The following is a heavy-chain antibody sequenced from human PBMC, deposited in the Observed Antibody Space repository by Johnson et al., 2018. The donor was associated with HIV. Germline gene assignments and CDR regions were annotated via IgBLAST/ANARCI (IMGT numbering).Heavy chain of an antibody. D-gene: IGHD1-26*01. CDR1: GFTFDDYG. CDR3: ASGSWELSEDAFHI. CDR2: IYSAGST. Sequence: VQLVESGGGVIRPGGSLRLSCTASGFTFDDYGMSWVRQAPGKGLEWVSVIYSAGSTNYADSVKGRFTISRDNSNNTLYLLMNSLRAEDTAVYYCASGSWELSEDAFHIWGQGTIVTVSS. J-gene: IGHJ3*02. V-gene: IGHV3-66*01.